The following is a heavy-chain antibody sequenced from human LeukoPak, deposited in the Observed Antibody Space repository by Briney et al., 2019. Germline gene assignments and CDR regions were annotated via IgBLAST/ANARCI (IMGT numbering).Heavy chain of an antibody. CDR1: RFTFSSYW. Sequence: GGSLRLSCAASRFTFSSYWMHWVRQAPGKGLVWVSHINAEGGTTTYADSVKGRFTISRDNAKNTLYLQMNSLRAEDTAVYYCARDRRYGMDVWGQGTTVTVSS. V-gene: IGHV3-74*01. CDR3: ARDRRYGMDV. CDR2: INAEGGTT. J-gene: IGHJ6*02.